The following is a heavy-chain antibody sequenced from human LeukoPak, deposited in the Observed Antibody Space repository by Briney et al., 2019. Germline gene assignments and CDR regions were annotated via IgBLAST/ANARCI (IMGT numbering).Heavy chain of an antibody. V-gene: IGHV3-74*01. D-gene: IGHD3-16*01. CDR1: GFTFSNYW. J-gene: IGHJ4*02. CDR2: ISTDGSNT. CDR3: ARGFVGGFDY. Sequence: GGSLRLSCAASGFTFSNYWMHWVRQAPGKGLVWVSRISTDGSNTNYADSVKGRFTISRDNAKNTLYLQMNSLRAEDTAVYYCARGFVGGFDYWGQGTLVTVSS.